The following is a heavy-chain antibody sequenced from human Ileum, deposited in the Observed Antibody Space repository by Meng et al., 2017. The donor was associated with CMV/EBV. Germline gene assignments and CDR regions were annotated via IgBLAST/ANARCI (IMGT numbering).Heavy chain of an antibody. V-gene: IGHV1-2*02. Sequence: GYYMHWVRQAPGRGLEWMGWISPRSGGTNYAQKFQGRVTMTRDTSISTAYMELSRLRSDDTAVYYCARGDFAITYYYDSSGYPTLDYWGQGTLVTVSS. D-gene: IGHD3-22*01. CDR2: ISPRSGGT. J-gene: IGHJ4*02. CDR3: ARGDFAITYYYDSSGYPTLDY. CDR1: GYY.